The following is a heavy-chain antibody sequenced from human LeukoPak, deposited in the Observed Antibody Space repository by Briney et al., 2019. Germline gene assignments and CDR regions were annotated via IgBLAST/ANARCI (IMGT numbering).Heavy chain of an antibody. CDR1: GGSISSYY. CDR3: ARRGYSYVYGMDV. J-gene: IGHJ6*02. CDR2: IYYSGGT. V-gene: IGHV4-59*08. D-gene: IGHD5-18*01. Sequence: PSETLSLTCTVSGGSISSYYWSWIRQPPGKGLEWIGYIYYSGGTNYNPSLKSRVTISVDTSKNQFSLKLSSVTAADTAVYYCARRGYSYVYGMDVWGQGTTVTVSS.